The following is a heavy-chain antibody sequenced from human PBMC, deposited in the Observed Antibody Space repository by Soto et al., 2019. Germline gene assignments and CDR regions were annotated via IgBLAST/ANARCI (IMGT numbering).Heavy chain of an antibody. CDR1: GDSISSYY. CDR3: ALRSMAVVPEY. CDR2: LYYGRSA. J-gene: IGHJ4*02. Sequence: QVQLQESGPGLVKPSETLSLTCAVSGDSISSYYCMWIRQPPGKGLEYIGYLYYGRSANYNPSLKSRVTLSVDTTKNQCSLTLSYMTAADTAVYYCALRSMAVVPEYWGQGTLVTVSS. V-gene: IGHV4-59*01. D-gene: IGHD3-22*01.